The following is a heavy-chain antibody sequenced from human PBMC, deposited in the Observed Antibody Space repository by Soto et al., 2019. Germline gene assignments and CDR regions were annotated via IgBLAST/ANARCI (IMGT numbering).Heavy chain of an antibody. J-gene: IGHJ3*02. D-gene: IGHD6-13*01. CDR1: GGYISSYY. Sequence: PSETLSLTCTVSGGYISSYYWSWIRQPPGKGLEWIGYIYYSGSTNYNPSHKSRITIKVDTSKNQFSLKLSSVTAADTAVYYCARDHAAAGIVGAFDIWGQGTMVTVSS. CDR3: ARDHAAAGIVGAFDI. CDR2: IYYSGST. V-gene: IGHV4-59*01.